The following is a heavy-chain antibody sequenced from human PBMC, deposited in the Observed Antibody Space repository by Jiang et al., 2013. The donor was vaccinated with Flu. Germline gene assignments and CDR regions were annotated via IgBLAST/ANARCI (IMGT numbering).Heavy chain of an antibody. Sequence: YGAEVKKPGESLRISCKGSGYVFSSYWIGWVRQMPGKGLEWMGIIYPGDSDIRYSPSFQGQVTISVDTSKNTAYLQWSSLKVSDSGIYYCARPSSGANGGRRIYNGEDVWGQGTTVTVS. CDR1: GYVFSSYW. CDR3: ARPSSGANGGRRIYNGEDV. CDR2: IYPGDSDI. D-gene: IGHD6-19*01. J-gene: IGHJ6*02. V-gene: IGHV5-51*01.